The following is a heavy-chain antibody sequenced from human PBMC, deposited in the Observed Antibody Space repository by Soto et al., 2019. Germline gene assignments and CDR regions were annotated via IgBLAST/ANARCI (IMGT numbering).Heavy chain of an antibody. Sequence: ASVKVSWKASGYTFTKNDVSRVRPATGKGLEWMGRMNPGSGDTGYAQKFQGRVTMTRDISIATAYMELNSLKSEDTAIYYCARMENCSSSNSFDPWGQGTLLTVSS. CDR3: ARMENCSSSNSFDP. V-gene: IGHV1-8*01. J-gene: IGHJ5*02. D-gene: IGHD2-15*01. CDR1: GYTFTKND. CDR2: MNPGSGDT.